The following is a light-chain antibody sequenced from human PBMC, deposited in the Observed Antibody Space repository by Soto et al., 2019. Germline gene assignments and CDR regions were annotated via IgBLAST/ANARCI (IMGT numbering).Light chain of an antibody. CDR2: LGS. CDR1: QTLLHSNGHNY. J-gene: IGKJ1*01. Sequence: DVVMTQSPLSLPVIPGEPASISCRSSQTLLHSNGHNYLDWYLQKPWQSPQLLIYLGSNRASGVADRFSGSGSGTEFTLKISRVEAEDVGIYYCMQTLQTPPWTFGQGTKVEIK. CDR3: MQTLQTPPWT. V-gene: IGKV2-28*01.